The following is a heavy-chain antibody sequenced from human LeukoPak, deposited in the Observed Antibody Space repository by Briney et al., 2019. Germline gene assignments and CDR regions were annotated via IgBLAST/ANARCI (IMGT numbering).Heavy chain of an antibody. Sequence: GGSLRLSCAASGFTFSGSAMSWVRQAPGEGLEWVSLISYSGANSYYTDSVRGRFTISRDNSKDTLFLQMSSLRAEDTAVYYCAKVPQPDYYFDYWGQGSLVTVSS. CDR1: GFTFSGSA. V-gene: IGHV3-23*01. J-gene: IGHJ4*02. CDR2: ISYSGANS. CDR3: AKVPQPDYYFDY.